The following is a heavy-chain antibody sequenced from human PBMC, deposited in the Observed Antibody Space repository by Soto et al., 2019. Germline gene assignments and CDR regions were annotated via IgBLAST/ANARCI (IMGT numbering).Heavy chain of an antibody. CDR1: GFTFSDYF. Sequence: QVQLVESGGGLVQPGGSLRLSCAASGFTFSDYFMSWIRQAPGKGLEWISYIKYSSDTRYYADSVKARFTVSRDNADNSLYLQMNSLRAEDTAVYYCARAVASYDALDFWGQGTMVTVSS. CDR2: IKYSSDTR. CDR3: ARAVASYDALDF. D-gene: IGHD1-26*01. V-gene: IGHV3-11*01. J-gene: IGHJ3*01.